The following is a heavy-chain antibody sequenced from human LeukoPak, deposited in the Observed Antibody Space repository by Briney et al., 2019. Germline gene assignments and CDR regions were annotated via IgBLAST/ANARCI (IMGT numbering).Heavy chain of an antibody. J-gene: IGHJ3*02. CDR2: FDPEDGET. CDR1: GYTLTELS. Sequence: GASVKVSFKVSGYTLTELSMHWVRQAPGKGLEWMGGFDPEDGETIYAQKFQGRVTMTEDTSTDTAYMELSSLRSEDTAVYYCATRRIAGRRMGENAFDIWGQGTMVTVSS. V-gene: IGHV1-24*01. CDR3: ATRRIAGRRMGENAFDI. D-gene: IGHD3-16*01.